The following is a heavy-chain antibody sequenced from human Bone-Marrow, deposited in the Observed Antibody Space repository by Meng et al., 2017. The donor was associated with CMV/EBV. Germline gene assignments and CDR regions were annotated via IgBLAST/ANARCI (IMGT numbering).Heavy chain of an antibody. J-gene: IGHJ4*01. Sequence: GSLRLSCTVSGGPISSSSYYWGWIRQPPGKGLEWIGSIYYSVRTYYNPSLKSRDTTSVDTSKNLFSLKLSSVTAADTAVYYCARLDWWFGERGWGQGTLVTVSS. CDR3: ARLDWWFGERG. V-gene: IGHV4-39*01. CDR2: IYYSVRT. CDR1: GGPISSSSYY. D-gene: IGHD3-10*01.